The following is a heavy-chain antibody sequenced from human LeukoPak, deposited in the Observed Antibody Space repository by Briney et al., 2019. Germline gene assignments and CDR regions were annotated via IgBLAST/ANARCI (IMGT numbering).Heavy chain of an antibody. J-gene: IGHJ4*02. CDR3: ASWGSYRSGFDY. D-gene: IGHD3-16*02. CDR1: GGSISSSSYY. V-gene: IGHV4-39*07. CDR2: IYYSGST. Sequence: PSETLSLTCTVSGGSISSSSYYWGWIRQPPGKGLEWIGSIYYSGSTYYNPSLKSRVTISVDTSKNQFSLKLSSVTAADTAVYYCASWGSYRSGFDYWGQGTLVTVSS.